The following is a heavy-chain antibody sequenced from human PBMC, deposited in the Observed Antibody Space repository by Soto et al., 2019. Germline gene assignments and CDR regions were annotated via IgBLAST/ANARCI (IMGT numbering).Heavy chain of an antibody. CDR1: GFTFSSYG. CDR3: ARYGIVVVPAACPWYYYYMDV. D-gene: IGHD2-2*01. J-gene: IGHJ6*03. Sequence: QVQLVESGGGVVQPGRSLRLSCAASGFTFSSYGMHWVRQAPGKGLERVAVIWYDGSNKYYADSVKGRFTISRDNLKNRLYLQMNSLRAEDTAVYYGARYGIVVVPAACPWYYYYMDVWGKGTAVTVSS. V-gene: IGHV3-33*01. CDR2: IWYDGSNK.